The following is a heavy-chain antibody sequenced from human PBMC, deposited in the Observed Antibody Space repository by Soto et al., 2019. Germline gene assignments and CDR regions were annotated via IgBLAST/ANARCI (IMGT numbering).Heavy chain of an antibody. D-gene: IGHD6-19*01. V-gene: IGHV3-9*01. CDR3: AKGHIAVAVGARGMDV. CDR1: GFTFDDYA. J-gene: IGHJ6*02. CDR2: ISWNSGSI. Sequence: EVQLVESGGGLVQPGRSLRLSCAASGFTFDDYAMHWVRQAPGKGLEWVSGISWNSGSIGYADSVKGRFTISRDNAKNSLYLQMNSLRAEDTAWYYCAKGHIAVAVGARGMDVWGQGTTVTVSS.